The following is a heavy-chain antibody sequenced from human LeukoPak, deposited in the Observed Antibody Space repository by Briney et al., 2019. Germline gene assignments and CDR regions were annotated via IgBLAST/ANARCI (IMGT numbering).Heavy chain of an antibody. Sequence: TVNASCTASLYTSTAYYIHWAGYASGQGSGWMGWSTPIIGGTNYAQKLQGRVSMATDTSPSTAYMELRSLRSDDTAVYYCARSLRPHYVGSGYGGYWGQGTLVTVSS. D-gene: IGHD3-22*01. CDR1: LYTSTAYY. CDR3: ARSLRPHYVGSGYGGY. CDR2: STPIIGGT. V-gene: IGHV1-18*04. J-gene: IGHJ4*02.